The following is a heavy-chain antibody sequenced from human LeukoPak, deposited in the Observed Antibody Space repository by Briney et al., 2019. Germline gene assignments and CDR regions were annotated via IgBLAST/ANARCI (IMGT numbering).Heavy chain of an antibody. Sequence: GGSLRLSCAASGFTFSNAWMSWVRQAPGKGLEWVSSISSSSSYIYYADSVKGRFTISRDNAKNSLYLQMNSLRAEDTAVYYCARYSSGWPGYFDYWGQGTLVTVSS. CDR3: ARYSSGWPGYFDY. CDR1: GFTFSNAW. V-gene: IGHV3-21*01. CDR2: ISSSSSYI. D-gene: IGHD6-25*01. J-gene: IGHJ4*02.